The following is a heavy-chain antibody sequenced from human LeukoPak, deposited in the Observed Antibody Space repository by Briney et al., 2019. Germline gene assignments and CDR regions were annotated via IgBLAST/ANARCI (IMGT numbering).Heavy chain of an antibody. CDR1: GFTFTNAW. CDR3: TTGGRDY. J-gene: IGHJ4*01. CDR2: IKSKGDGETA. Sequence: GGSLRLSCAASGFTFTNAWMGWVRQAPGKGLEWVGRIKSKGDGETADYTPAVKGRFTISRDDSKNILYLQMNSLKIDDTAVYYCTTGGRDYCGQGSLVIVSS. V-gene: IGHV3-15*01.